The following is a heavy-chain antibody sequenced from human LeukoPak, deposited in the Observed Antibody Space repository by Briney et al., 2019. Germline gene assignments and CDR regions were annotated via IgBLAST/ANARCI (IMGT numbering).Heavy chain of an antibody. CDR3: ARTTEGYCSSASCFGFSYSYYMDV. CDR2: IYYSGST. D-gene: IGHD2-2*01. J-gene: IGHJ6*03. V-gene: IGHV4-59*01. Sequence: PSETLSLTCTVSGGSISSYYWSWIRQFPGKGLEWIGYIYYSGSTNYNPSLKSRVTISVDTSKNQFSLKLSSVIAADTAVYYCARTTEGYCSSASCFGFSYSYYMDVWGKGTTVTISS. CDR1: GGSISSYY.